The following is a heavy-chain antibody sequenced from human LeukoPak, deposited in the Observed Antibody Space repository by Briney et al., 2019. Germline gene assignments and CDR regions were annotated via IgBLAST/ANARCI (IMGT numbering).Heavy chain of an antibody. J-gene: IGHJ4*02. V-gene: IGHV5-51*01. CDR1: GYSFTNYW. CDR3: ARLNMVVSSFDY. D-gene: IGHD2-15*01. CDR2: IYPADADT. Sequence: GESLKISCKGSGYSFTNYWIAWVRQMPGKGLERMGIIYPADADTRYSPSFQGQVTISADKSISTAYLQWSSLKASDTAMYYCARLNMVVSSFDYWGQGTLVTVSS.